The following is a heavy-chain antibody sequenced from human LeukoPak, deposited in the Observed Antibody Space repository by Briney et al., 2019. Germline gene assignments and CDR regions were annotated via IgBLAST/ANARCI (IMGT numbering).Heavy chain of an antibody. V-gene: IGHV2-5*02. J-gene: IGHJ4*02. CDR1: GFSLNTGGLG. CDR2: IHWDDDK. CDR3: AHIESYETEFDY. Sequence: KESGPTLVKPTQTLTLTRTFSGFSLNTGGLGVGWIRQPPGKALEWLALIHWDDDKRYSPSLKSRLTITKDTSKNLVVLTMTNKDPVDTATYYCAHIESYETEFDYWGQGTLVTVSS. D-gene: IGHD1-26*01.